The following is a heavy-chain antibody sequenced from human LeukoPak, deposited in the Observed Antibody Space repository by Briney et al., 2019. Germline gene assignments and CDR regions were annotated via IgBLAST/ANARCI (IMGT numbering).Heavy chain of an antibody. CDR2: ITFKGDIQ. Sequence: AAITFKGDIQNYADSVKGRFTISRDNSKDTLYLQMDSLRADDTAVYYCATSPASSCLDYWGQGTLVTVSS. D-gene: IGHD6-13*01. CDR3: ATSPASSCLDY. J-gene: IGHJ4*02. V-gene: IGHV3-33*01.